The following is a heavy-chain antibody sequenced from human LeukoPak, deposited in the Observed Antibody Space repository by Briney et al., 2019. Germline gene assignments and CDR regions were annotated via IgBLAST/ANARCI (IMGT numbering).Heavy chain of an antibody. Sequence: SVKVSRKASGGTFSSYTISWVRQAPGQGLEWMGRIIPILGMANYAQKFQGRVTITADKSTSTAYMELSSLRSEDTAVYYCAREGGSYGDYWGQGTLVTVSS. CDR3: AREGGSYGDY. V-gene: IGHV1-69*04. CDR2: IIPILGMA. CDR1: GGTFSSYT. D-gene: IGHD1-26*01. J-gene: IGHJ4*02.